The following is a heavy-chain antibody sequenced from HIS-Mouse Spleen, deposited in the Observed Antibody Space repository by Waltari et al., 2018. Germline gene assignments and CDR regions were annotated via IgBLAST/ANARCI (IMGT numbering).Heavy chain of an antibody. CDR2: IYYSGST. D-gene: IGHD1-20*01. CDR3: ARSLTGDAFDI. CDR1: GGPISSSSYY. J-gene: IGHJ3*02. V-gene: IGHV4-39*07. Sequence: QLQLQESGPGLVKPSETLSLTCTFSGGPISSSSYYWGWSRQPPGKGLEWIGRIYYSGSTYYNPSLKSRVTISVDTSKNQFSLKLSSVTAADTAVYYCARSLTGDAFDIWGQGTMVTVSS.